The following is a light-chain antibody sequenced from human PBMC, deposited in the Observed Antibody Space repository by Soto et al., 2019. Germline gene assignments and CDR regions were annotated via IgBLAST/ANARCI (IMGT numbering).Light chain of an antibody. CDR1: QSVLYSSNNKNY. CDR3: QQYYGTPHS. Sequence: DIVMTQSPDSLAESLGERATINCKSSQSVLYSSNNKNYLAWYQQKPGQPPKLLIYWASTRESGVPDRFSGSGSGTDFTLSISSLQADDVGVYYCQQYYGTPHSFCGGTKVEIK. V-gene: IGKV4-1*01. CDR2: WAS. J-gene: IGKJ4*02.